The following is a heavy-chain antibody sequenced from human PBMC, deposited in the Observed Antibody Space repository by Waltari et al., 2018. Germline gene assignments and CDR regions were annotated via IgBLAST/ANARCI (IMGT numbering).Heavy chain of an antibody. CDR3: ARAPGYTDPGMDV. CDR1: GYTFTGYY. CDR2: VNPNRGGT. V-gene: IGHV1-2*02. J-gene: IGHJ6*04. D-gene: IGHD6-13*01. Sequence: QVQLVQSGAEVKKPGASVKVSCKASGYTFTGYYMHWVRQAPGPGLEWMGWVNPNRGGTNYAQKFQGRVTMTRDTSISTAYMELSRLRSDDTAVYYCARAPGYTDPGMDVWGKGTTVTVSS.